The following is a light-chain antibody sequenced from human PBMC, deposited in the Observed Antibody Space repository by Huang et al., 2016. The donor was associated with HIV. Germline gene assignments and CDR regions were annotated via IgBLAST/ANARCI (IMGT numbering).Light chain of an antibody. CDR3: QQHYYSPYT. Sequence: ETVMTQSPDTLSVSQGERVTLSCRASQSVSSNLAWDQQKPGLPPRLLIYDASTRATGVPVKFSGSGSGTEFTLTISSLQSEDFAVYFCQQHYYSPYTFGQGTRLEIK. J-gene: IGKJ2*01. V-gene: IGKV3-15*01. CDR2: DAS. CDR1: QSVSSN.